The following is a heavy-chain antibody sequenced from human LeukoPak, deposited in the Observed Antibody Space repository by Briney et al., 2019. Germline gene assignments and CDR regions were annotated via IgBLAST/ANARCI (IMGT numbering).Heavy chain of an antibody. D-gene: IGHD3-10*01. V-gene: IGHV3-21*01. CDR1: GFTFSSYS. J-gene: IGHJ4*02. CDR3: ARXLRNYYGSGSL. Sequence: GGSLRLSCAASGFTFSSYSMNWVRQAPGKGLEWVSSISSSSSYIYYADSVKGRFTISRDNAKNSLYLQMNSLRAEDRAVYYCARXLRNYYGSGSLWGQGTLVTVSS. CDR2: ISSSSSYI.